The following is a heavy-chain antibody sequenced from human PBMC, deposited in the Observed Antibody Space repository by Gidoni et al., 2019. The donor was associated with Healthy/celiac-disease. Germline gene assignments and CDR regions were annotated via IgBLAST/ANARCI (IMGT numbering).Heavy chain of an antibody. CDR1: GFPLRSYG. V-gene: IGHV3-33*01. Sequence: QVQLVESGGGVVQPGRSLRLSCAASGFPLRSYGMHWVRQAPGKGLEWVAVIWYDGSNKYYADSVKGRFTISRDNSKNPLYLQMNSLRAEDTAVYYCARGAGSYSHFDYWGQGTLVTVSS. J-gene: IGHJ4*02. CDR2: IWYDGSNK. D-gene: IGHD1-26*01. CDR3: ARGAGSYSHFDY.